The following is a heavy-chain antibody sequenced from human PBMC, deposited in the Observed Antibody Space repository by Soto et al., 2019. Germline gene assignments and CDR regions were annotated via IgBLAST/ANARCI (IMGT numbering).Heavy chain of an antibody. J-gene: IGHJ6*02. CDR3: ARDTLYSSAKEDYYYYGMDV. D-gene: IGHD6-25*01. CDR2: IYYSGST. V-gene: IGHV4-30-4*01. Sequence: QVQLQESGPGLVKPSQTLSLTCTVSGGSISSGDYYWSWIRQPPGKGLEWIGYIYYSGSTYYNPSLKSRITTSVDTSKNQFSLKLSSVTAADTAVYYCARDTLYSSAKEDYYYYGMDVWGQGTTVTVSS. CDR1: GGSISSGDYY.